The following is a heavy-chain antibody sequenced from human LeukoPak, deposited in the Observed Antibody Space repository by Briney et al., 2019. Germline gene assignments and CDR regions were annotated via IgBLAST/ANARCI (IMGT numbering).Heavy chain of an antibody. CDR2: INPSGGST. D-gene: IGHD6-25*01. V-gene: IGHV1-46*01. J-gene: IGHJ4*02. Sequence: ASVKVSCKTSGGTLSRYAISWVRQAPGQGLEWMGIINPSGGSTSYAQKFQGRVTMTRDTSTSTVYMELSSLRSEDTAVYYCARDFTGYLDYWGQGTLVTVSS. CDR3: ARDFTGYLDY. CDR1: GGTLSRYA.